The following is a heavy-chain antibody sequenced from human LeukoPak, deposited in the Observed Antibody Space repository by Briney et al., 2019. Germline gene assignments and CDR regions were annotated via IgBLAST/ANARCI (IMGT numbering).Heavy chain of an antibody. CDR2: INHSGST. CDR3: ARDSGTTGEVKFDP. CDR1: GGSFSGYY. D-gene: IGHD3-10*01. V-gene: IGHV4-34*01. J-gene: IGHJ5*02. Sequence: SETLSLTCAVYGGSFSGYYWSWIRQPPGKGLEWIGEINHSGSTNYNPSLKSRVTISVDTSTNQLSLKLSSVTAADTAVYYCARDSGTTGEVKFDPWGQGTLVTVSS.